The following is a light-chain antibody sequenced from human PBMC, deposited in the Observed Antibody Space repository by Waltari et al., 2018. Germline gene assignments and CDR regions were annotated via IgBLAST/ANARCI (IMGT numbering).Light chain of an antibody. J-gene: IGKJ1*01. CDR2: GAS. Sequence: EIALTQSPGTLSLSVGERATVSCRASESVSRALAWYQQKPGQAPRLLIYGASTRATGIPDRFSGSGSGTDFSPTISRLEPDDFAVYYCQHYLRLPVTFGQGTTVEI. CDR1: ESVSRA. CDR3: QHYLRLPVT. V-gene: IGKV3-20*01.